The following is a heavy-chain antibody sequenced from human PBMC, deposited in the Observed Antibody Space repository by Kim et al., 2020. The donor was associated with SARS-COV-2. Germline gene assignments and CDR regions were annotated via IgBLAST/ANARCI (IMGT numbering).Heavy chain of an antibody. CDR1: GGSFSGYY. CDR3: ARGTRKPTYYYGSGSYKY. Sequence: SETLSLTCAVYGGSFSGYYWSWIRQPPGKGLEWIGEINHSGSTNYNPSLKSRVTISVDTSKNQFSLKLSSVTAADTAVYYCARGTRKPTYYYGSGSYKYWGQGTLVTVSS. CDR2: INHSGST. J-gene: IGHJ4*02. V-gene: IGHV4-34*01. D-gene: IGHD3-10*01.